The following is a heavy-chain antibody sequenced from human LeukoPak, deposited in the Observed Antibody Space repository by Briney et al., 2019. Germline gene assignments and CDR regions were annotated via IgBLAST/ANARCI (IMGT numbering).Heavy chain of an antibody. Sequence: PSGTLSLTCAVSGGSISSSNWWSWARQPPGKGLEWIGEIHHSGSTNYNPSLKSRVTISGDKSKNQFSLKLSSVTAADTAVYYCARGHRTLGTLSERCWFDPWGQGTLVTVSS. D-gene: IGHD1-1*01. V-gene: IGHV4-4*02. CDR3: ARGHRTLGTLSERCWFDP. J-gene: IGHJ5*02. CDR2: IHHSGST. CDR1: GGSISSSNW.